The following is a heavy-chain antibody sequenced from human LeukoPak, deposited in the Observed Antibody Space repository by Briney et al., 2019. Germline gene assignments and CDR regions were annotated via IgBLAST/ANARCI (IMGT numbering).Heavy chain of an antibody. CDR3: ARDRLESDGMDV. J-gene: IGHJ6*02. D-gene: IGHD3-3*01. V-gene: IGHV4-31*03. Sequence: SQTLSLTCTVSGGSISSGGYYWSWIRQHPGKGLEWIGYIYYSGSTYYNPSLKSRVTISVDTSKNQFSLKLSSVTAADTAVYYCARDRLESDGMDVRGQGTTVTVSS. CDR1: GGSISSGGYY. CDR2: IYYSGST.